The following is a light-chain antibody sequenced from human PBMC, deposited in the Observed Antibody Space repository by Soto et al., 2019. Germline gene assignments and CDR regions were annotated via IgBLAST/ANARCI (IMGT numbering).Light chain of an antibody. CDR2: SNN. V-gene: IGLV1-44*01. J-gene: IGLJ3*02. CDR3: AAWDDSLNGGV. CDR1: SSNIGSNT. Sequence: QSVLTQAPSASGTPGQRVTISCSGSSSNIGSNTVNWYQQLPRTAPKLLIYSNNQRPSGVPDRFSGSKSGTSASLAISGLQSEDEADYYCAAWDDSLNGGVFGGGTQLTVL.